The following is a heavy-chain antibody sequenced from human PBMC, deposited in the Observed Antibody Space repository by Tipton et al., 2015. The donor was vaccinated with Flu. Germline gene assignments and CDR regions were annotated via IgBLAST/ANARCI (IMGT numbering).Heavy chain of an antibody. V-gene: IGHV4-38-2*02. J-gene: IGHJ4*02. Sequence: TLSLTCTVSGYSISSGFYWGWIRQPPGKGLEWIGNIYHSGSTFYNPSLKSRVTISVDTSKSQSSLKLSSVTAADTAVYYCARGDGYNFDYWGQGTLVTVSS. CDR3: ARGDGYNFDY. CDR2: IYHSGST. CDR1: GYSISSGFY. D-gene: IGHD5-24*01.